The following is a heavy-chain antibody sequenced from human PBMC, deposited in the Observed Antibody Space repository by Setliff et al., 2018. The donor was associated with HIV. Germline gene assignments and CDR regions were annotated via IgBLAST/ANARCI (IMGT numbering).Heavy chain of an antibody. CDR2: INGGNAIT. Sequence: ASVKVSCKASGYSFSNYAIHWVRQAPGQGLEWMGWINGGNAITKFSQKFQGRVTFTRDTSTSTAYMELSSLRSEDTAVYYCALLWFGELLPYNFDYWGQGTLVTVSS. D-gene: IGHD3-10*01. J-gene: IGHJ4*02. V-gene: IGHV1-3*01. CDR3: ALLWFGELLPYNFDY. CDR1: GYSFSNYA.